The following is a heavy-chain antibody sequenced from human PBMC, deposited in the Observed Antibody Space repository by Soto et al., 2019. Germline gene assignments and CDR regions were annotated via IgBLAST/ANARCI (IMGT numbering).Heavy chain of an antibody. J-gene: IGHJ4*01. CDR1: VFPLSGDR. D-gene: IGHD3-9*01. Sequence: GGPLSSSSAASVFPLSGDRMHGVRTATGKGLEWVAVISYDGSNKYYADSVKGRFTISRDNSKNTLYLQMNSLRAADTAVYYSPKVPEDDILPGSAAPEWDYFNDWGQQTLLPVAS. CDR2: ISYDGSNK. CDR3: PKVPEDDILPGSAAPEWDYFND. V-gene: IGHV3-30*18.